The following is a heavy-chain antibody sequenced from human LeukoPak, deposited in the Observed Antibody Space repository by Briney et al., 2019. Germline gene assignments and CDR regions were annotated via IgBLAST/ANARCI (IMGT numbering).Heavy chain of an antibody. CDR1: GFTFSSYA. Sequence: GGSLRLSCAASGFTFSSYAMSWVRQPPGKGLEWVSAISGSGGSTYYADSVKGRFTISRDNSKNTLYLQMNSLRAEDTAVYYCAKDKRGGYSGYGPVHNYGMDVWGQGTTVTVSS. CDR3: AKDKRGGYSGYGPVHNYGMDV. V-gene: IGHV3-23*01. J-gene: IGHJ6*02. CDR2: ISGSGGST. D-gene: IGHD5-12*01.